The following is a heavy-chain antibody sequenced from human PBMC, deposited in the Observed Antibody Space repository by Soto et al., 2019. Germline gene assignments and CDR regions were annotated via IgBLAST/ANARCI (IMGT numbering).Heavy chain of an antibody. Sequence: QVQLQESGPGLVKPSQTLSLTCSVSGDSISRYGFYWSWIRQRPGKGLEWIGYISYSGNPYFNPSLRSRATISIDTSKNQFSLRLSSVTPADTAVYYCATRGITLYHFDSWGQGTLVTVSS. D-gene: IGHD3-10*01. CDR1: GDSISRYGFY. CDR2: ISYSGNP. CDR3: ATRGITLYHFDS. V-gene: IGHV4-31*03. J-gene: IGHJ4*02.